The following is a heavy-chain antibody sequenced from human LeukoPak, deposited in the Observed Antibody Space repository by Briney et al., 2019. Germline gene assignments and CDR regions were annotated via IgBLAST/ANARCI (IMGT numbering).Heavy chain of an antibody. V-gene: IGHV1-8*01. CDR2: MNPNSGNT. D-gene: IGHD3-10*01. Sequence: ASVKVSCKASGYTFTSYDINWVRQATGQGLEWMGLMNPNSGNTSYAQKFQGRVTMTRNTSISTAYMELSSLRSEDTAVYYCARARITMVRGANDAFDIWGQGTMVTVSS. CDR3: ARARITMVRGANDAFDI. CDR1: GYTFTSYD. J-gene: IGHJ3*02.